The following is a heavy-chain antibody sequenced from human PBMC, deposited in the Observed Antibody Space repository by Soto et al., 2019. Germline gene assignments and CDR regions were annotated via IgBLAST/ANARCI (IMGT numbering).Heavy chain of an antibody. V-gene: IGHV4-39*01. J-gene: IGHJ3*02. CDR1: GGSISSSSYY. D-gene: IGHD6-13*01. CDR2: IYYSGST. Sequence: QLQLQESGPGLVKPSETLSLTCTVSGGSISSSSYYWGWIRQPPGKGLEWIGSIYYSGSTYYNPSLKSRVTISVDTSKNQFSLKLSSVTAADTAVYYCARRIGSSRGVAYAFDIWGQGTMVTVSS. CDR3: ARRIGSSRGVAYAFDI.